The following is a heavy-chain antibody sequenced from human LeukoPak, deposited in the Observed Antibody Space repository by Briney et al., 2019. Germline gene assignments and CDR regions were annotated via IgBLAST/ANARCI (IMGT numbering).Heavy chain of an antibody. J-gene: IGHJ4*02. D-gene: IGHD6-19*01. CDR1: EFTVSNTY. V-gene: IGHV3-30*18. CDR3: AKDRGEQWLVTSFDY. CDR2: ISYDGSNK. Sequence: PGGSLRLSCAASEFTVSNTYMTWVRQAPGKGLEWVAVISYDGSNKYYVDSVKGRFTISRDNSKNTLYLQMNSLRPEDTAVYYCAKDRGEQWLVTSFDYWGQGTLVTVSS.